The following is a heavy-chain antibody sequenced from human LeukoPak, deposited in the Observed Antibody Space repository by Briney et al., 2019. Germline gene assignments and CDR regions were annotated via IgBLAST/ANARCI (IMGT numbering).Heavy chain of an antibody. CDR3: AGNDYGDLRADY. J-gene: IGHJ4*02. CDR2: INHSGST. CDR1: GGSFSGYY. V-gene: IGHV4-34*01. Sequence: TSETLSLTCAVYGGSFSGYYWSWIRQPPGKGLEWIGEINHSGSTNYNPSLKSRVTISVDTSKNQFSLKLSSVTAADTAVYYCAGNDYGDLRADYWGQGTLVTVSS. D-gene: IGHD4-17*01.